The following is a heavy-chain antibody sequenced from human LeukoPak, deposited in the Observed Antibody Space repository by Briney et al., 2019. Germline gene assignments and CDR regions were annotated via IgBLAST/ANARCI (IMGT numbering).Heavy chain of an antibody. CDR2: IYYSGST. J-gene: IGHJ6*03. V-gene: IGHV4-59*01. D-gene: IGHD3-3*01. Sequence: SETLSLTCTVSGGSISSYYWSWLRQPPGKGLEWIGYIYYSGSTNYNPSLKSRVTISVDTSKNQFSLKLSSVTAADTAVYYCARALYYDFWSGYYTAWDYYYYMDVWGKGTTVTVSS. CDR3: ARALYYDFWSGYYTAWDYYYYMDV. CDR1: GGSISSYY.